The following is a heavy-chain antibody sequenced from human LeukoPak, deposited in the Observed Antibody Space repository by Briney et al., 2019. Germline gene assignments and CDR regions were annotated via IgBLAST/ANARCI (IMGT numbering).Heavy chain of an antibody. Sequence: SETLSLTCTVSGGSISSGGYYWSWIRQHPGKGLEWIGYIYYSGSTYYNPSLKSRMTISVDTSKNQFSLKLSSVTAADTAVYYCAREGPRGSGLYYFDYWGQGALVTVSS. CDR3: AREGPRGSGLYYFDY. D-gene: IGHD6-19*01. CDR1: GGSISSGGYY. V-gene: IGHV4-31*03. J-gene: IGHJ4*02. CDR2: IYYSGST.